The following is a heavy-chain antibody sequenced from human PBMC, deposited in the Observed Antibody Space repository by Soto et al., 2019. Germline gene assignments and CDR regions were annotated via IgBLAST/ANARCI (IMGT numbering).Heavy chain of an antibody. Sequence: QLQLQESGPGLVKSSETLSLTCSVSGDSISSSSYYWGWIRQSPGEGLEWIGNIQNNGGTQYNPSPDRRVTISVCTAANLCSLRLTSVTAAGTYVYYCASLYGPSEFDHWGQGSLVTVSS. J-gene: IGHJ4*02. CDR3: ASLYGPSEFDH. V-gene: IGHV4-39*01. CDR2: IQNNGGT. D-gene: IGHD2-2*02. CDR1: GDSISSSSYY.